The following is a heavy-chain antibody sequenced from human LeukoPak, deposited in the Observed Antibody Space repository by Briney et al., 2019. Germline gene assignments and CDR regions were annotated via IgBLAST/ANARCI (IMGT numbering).Heavy chain of an antibody. CDR1: GFTFSSYA. V-gene: IGHV3-48*01. D-gene: IGHD6-6*01. CDR3: ARGGQLADY. Sequence: GGSLRLSCAASGFTFSSYAMSWVRQAPGKGLEWVSYISSSSSTIYYADSVKGRFTISRDNAKNSLYLQMNSLRAEDTAVYYCARGGQLADYWGQGTLVTVSS. J-gene: IGHJ4*02. CDR2: ISSSSSTI.